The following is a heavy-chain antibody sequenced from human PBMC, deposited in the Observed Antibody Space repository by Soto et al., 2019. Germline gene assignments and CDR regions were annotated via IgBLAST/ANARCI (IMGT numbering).Heavy chain of an antibody. CDR2: IYHSGIT. CDR1: GGSVTSYY. V-gene: IGHV4-59*02. CDR3: AREDHIGGYYFDY. J-gene: IGHJ4*02. D-gene: IGHD3-16*01. Sequence: PWETLSLTCTVSGGSVTSYYWSWIRQPPGKGLEWIGDIYHSGITKYNPSLKRRVTISVDTSKNQFSLKLSSVTAADTAVYYCAREDHIGGYYFDYWGQGALVTVSA.